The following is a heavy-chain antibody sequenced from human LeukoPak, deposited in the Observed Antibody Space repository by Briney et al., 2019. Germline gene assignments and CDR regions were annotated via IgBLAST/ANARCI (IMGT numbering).Heavy chain of an antibody. J-gene: IGHJ4*02. D-gene: IGHD5-24*01. CDR1: GYTFTSYY. Sequence: ASVKVSCKASGYTFTSYYMHWVRQAPGQGLEWMGIINPSGGSTSYAQKFQGRVTMTRDTSTSTVYMELSSLRSEDTAVYYCASSRHGYNTIENWGQGTLVTVSS. CDR2: INPSGGST. V-gene: IGHV1-46*01. CDR3: ASSRHGYNTIEN.